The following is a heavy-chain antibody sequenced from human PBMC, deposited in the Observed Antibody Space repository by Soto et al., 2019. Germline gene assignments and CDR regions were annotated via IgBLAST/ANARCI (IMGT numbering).Heavy chain of an antibody. V-gene: IGHV4-59*01. CDR2: IYYSGTT. J-gene: IGHJ5*01. CDR3: AREVQNWLDA. D-gene: IGHD1-1*01. Sequence: SETLSLTCTVSGGSIRSYYWSWIRQPPGKGLEWIGYIYYSGTTSYNPSLKSRVSISIDTSRNQFSLRLNSVTAADTAVYYCAREVQNWLDAWGHGTVVTVS. CDR1: GGSIRSYY.